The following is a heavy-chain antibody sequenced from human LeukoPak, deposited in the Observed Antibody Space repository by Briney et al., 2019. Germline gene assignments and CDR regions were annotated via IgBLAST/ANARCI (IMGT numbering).Heavy chain of an antibody. D-gene: IGHD6-19*01. J-gene: IGHJ4*02. CDR2: TYYRSKWYN. CDR3: ARALAVAGDFDY. CDR1: GDSVSSNSAA. Sequence: SQTLSLTCAISGDSVSSNSAAWNWIRQSPSRGLEWLARTYYRSKWYNEYAVSVKSRIIINPDTSKNQVSLQLNSVTPEDTAVYYCARALAVAGDFDYWGQGTLVTVSS. V-gene: IGHV6-1*01.